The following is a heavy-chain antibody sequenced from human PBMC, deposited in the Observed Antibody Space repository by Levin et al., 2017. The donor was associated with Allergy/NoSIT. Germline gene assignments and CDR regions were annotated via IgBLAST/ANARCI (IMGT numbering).Heavy chain of an antibody. CDR1: GFTFRSYS. V-gene: IGHV3-21*01. J-gene: IGHJ4*02. D-gene: IGHD3-10*01. CDR2: ISSSSSHI. Sequence: LSLTCAASGFTFRSYSMHWVRPAPGKGLEWVSSISSSSSHIYYADSVKGAFTISRDNAKNSLYLQMKSLRAEDTAVYYCAREGWFGELLPWGQGTLVTVSS. CDR3: AREGWFGELLP.